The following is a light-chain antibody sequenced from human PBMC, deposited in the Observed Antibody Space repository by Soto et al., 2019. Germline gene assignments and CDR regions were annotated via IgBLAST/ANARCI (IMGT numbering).Light chain of an antibody. CDR1: SSDVGDYTY. Sequence: QSALTQPASLSGSPGQSITISCTGTSSDVGDYTYVSWYQQHPGKAPKLMIYDVSDRPSGVSDRFSGSKSGNTASLTISGLQAEDEADYYCSSYTSSSFGVFGTGTKLTVL. CDR2: DVS. CDR3: SSYTSSSFGV. V-gene: IGLV2-14*01. J-gene: IGLJ1*01.